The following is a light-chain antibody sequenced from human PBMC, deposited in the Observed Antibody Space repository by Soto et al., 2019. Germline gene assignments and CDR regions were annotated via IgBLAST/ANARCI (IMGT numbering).Light chain of an antibody. V-gene: IGLV2-14*01. CDR1: SSDVGGYNY. CDR2: EVS. Sequence: QSVLTQPASVSGSPGQSITISCTGSSSDVGGYNYVSWYQQHPGKAPKFMIYEVSNRPSGISNRFSGSKSGNTASLTLSGLQAEDEADYYCSSYTSSSTLVFGGGTKLTVL. CDR3: SSYTSSSTLV. J-gene: IGLJ2*01.